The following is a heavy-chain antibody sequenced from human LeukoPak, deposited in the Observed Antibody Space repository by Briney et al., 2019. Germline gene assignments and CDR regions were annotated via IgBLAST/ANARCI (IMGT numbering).Heavy chain of an antibody. J-gene: IGHJ4*02. V-gene: IGHV3-30-3*01. CDR3: ARDAPGGDYFDY. CDR2: ISYDGSNK. Sequence: GGSLRLSCAASGFTFSSYAMHWVRQAPGKGLEWVAVISYDGSNKYYADSVKGRFTISRDNSKNTLYLQMNSLRAEDTAVYYCARDAPGGDYFDYWGQGTLVTVSS. D-gene: IGHD3-10*01. CDR1: GFTFSSYA.